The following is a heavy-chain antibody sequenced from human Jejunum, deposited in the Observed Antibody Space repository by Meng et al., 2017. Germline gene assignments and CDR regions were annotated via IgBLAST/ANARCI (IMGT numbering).Heavy chain of an antibody. Sequence: VQLVGSGGGLVQPGGSLRLSCAASGFTFSGVSMSWVRQAPGKGLEWISVFTGSNNTYYADSVKGRFTVSRDDSKNTLFLQMNSLRGEDTAVYYCARLVKSWGQGTLVTVSS. D-gene: IGHD4-23*01. CDR1: GFTFSGVS. J-gene: IGHJ4*02. CDR3: ARLVKS. V-gene: IGHV3-23*04. CDR2: FTGSNNT.